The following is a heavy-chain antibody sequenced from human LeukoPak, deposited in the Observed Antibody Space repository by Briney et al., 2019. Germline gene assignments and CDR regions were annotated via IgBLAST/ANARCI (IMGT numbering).Heavy chain of an antibody. J-gene: IGHJ5*02. D-gene: IGHD2-2*01. Sequence: PSETLSLTCTVSGGSISSTSYCWSWIRQPAGKGLEWIGRIYTSGSTDYNPSLKSRVTISVDTSKNEFSLKLTSVTAADTAVYYCARDVGSCYGFGCWFDPWGQGTLVTVSS. CDR3: ARDVGSCYGFGCWFDP. CDR2: IYTSGST. CDR1: GGSISSTSYC. V-gene: IGHV4-61*02.